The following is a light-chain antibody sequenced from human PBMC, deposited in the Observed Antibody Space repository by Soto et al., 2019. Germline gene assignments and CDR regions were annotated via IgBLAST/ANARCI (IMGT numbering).Light chain of an antibody. Sequence: EIVMTQSPATLSVSPGERATLSCRASQSVSSSLAWYQHKPGQAPRLLIYGASIRATGIPARFSGSGSGTEFTLTISILQSEDFAAYYCQQYSNRYTFGQGTKLEIK. J-gene: IGKJ2*01. V-gene: IGKV3D-15*03. CDR3: QQYSNRYT. CDR1: QSVSSS. CDR2: GAS.